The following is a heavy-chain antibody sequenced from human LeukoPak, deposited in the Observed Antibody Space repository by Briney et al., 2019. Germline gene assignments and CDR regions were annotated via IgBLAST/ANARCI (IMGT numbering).Heavy chain of an antibody. V-gene: IGHV1-69*13. J-gene: IGHJ6*02. CDR1: GGTFSSYA. Sequence: SVKVSCKASGGTFSSYAISWVRQAPGQGLEWMGGIIPIFGTANYAQKFQGRVTITADESTSTAYMELSSLRSEDTAVYYCARDGVYGDYGLYYYYGMDVWGQGTTVTVSS. D-gene: IGHD4-17*01. CDR2: IIPIFGTA. CDR3: ARDGVYGDYGLYYYYGMDV.